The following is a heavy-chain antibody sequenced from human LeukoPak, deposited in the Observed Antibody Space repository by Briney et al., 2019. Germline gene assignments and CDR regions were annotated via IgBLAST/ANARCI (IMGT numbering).Heavy chain of an antibody. CDR3: ARDKGILTTNWFDP. J-gene: IGHJ5*02. V-gene: IGHV3-21*01. CDR1: GFTFSTYS. D-gene: IGHD3-9*01. CDR2: ISSSSYYI. Sequence: GGSLRLSCAASGFTFSTYSMNWVRQAPGKGLEWVSSISSSSYYIYYADSVKGRFTISRDNAKNSLYLQMNSLRDEDTAVYYCARDKGILTTNWFDPWGQGTLVTVSS.